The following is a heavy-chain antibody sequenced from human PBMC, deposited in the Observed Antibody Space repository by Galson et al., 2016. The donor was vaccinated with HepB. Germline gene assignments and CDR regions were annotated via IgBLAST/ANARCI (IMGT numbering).Heavy chain of an antibody. V-gene: IGHV4-59*01. CDR2: ISYRGST. CDR1: GGSISSSY. J-gene: IGHJ4*01. D-gene: IGHD3-9*01. Sequence: ETLSLTCIVSGGSISSSYWSWFRQPPGKGLEWIGFISYRGSTNYNPSLKSRLTITADTSKNLVSLKFKSVTAADTAVYYWARWGAYDVLTGYDYYFDDWGQGILVSVSS. CDR3: ARWGAYDVLTGYDYYFDD.